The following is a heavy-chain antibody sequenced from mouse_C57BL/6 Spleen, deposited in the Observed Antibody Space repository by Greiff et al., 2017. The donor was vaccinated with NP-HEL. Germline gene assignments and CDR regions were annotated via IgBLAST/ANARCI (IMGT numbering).Heavy chain of an antibody. D-gene: IGHD2-3*01. CDR1: GYTFTDYN. J-gene: IGHJ4*01. Sequence: VQLKESGPELVKPGASVKIPCKASGYTFTDYNMDWVKQSHGKSLEWIGDINPNNGGTIYNQKFKGKATLTVDKSSSTAYMELRSLTSEDTAVYYCARSEDGYPYAMDYWGQGTSVTVSS. CDR2: INPNNGGT. V-gene: IGHV1-18*01. CDR3: ARSEDGYPYAMDY.